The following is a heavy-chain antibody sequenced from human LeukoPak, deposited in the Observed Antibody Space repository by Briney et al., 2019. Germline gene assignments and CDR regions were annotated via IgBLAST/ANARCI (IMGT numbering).Heavy chain of an antibody. CDR1: GYTFTGYY. CDR3: ARAYGDSQYRLYYYYYMDV. Sequence: ASVKVSCKASGYTFTGYYMHWVRQAPGQGLEWMGWINPNSGGTNYAQKFQGRVTMTRDTSISTAYMELSRLRSDDTAVYYCARAYGDSQYRLYYYYYMDVWGKGTTVTISS. J-gene: IGHJ6*03. D-gene: IGHD4-17*01. V-gene: IGHV1-2*02. CDR2: INPNSGGT.